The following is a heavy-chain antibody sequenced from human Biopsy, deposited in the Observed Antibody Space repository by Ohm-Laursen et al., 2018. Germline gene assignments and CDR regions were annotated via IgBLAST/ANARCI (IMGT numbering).Heavy chain of an antibody. CDR3: TNSLGGAY. V-gene: IGHV4-4*07. D-gene: IGHD3-10*01. Sequence: SETLSLTCHVSDGSINDYFWSWVRQPAGKGLEWIGRVFRNEATNYNPSLKGRVTMSIDRSKSQLSLTLRSVTAADTAVYYCTNSLGGAYWGPGILVTVSS. CDR1: DGSINDYF. J-gene: IGHJ4*02. CDR2: VFRNEAT.